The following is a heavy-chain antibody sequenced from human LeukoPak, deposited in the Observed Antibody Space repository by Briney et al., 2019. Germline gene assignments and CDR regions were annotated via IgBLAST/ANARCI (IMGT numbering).Heavy chain of an antibody. Sequence: GGSLRLSCAASGFTFSSYSMNWVRQAPGKGLEWASSISSSSSYIYYADSVKGRFTISRDNAKNSLYLQMNSLRAEDTAVYHCARDDIVVVPAAASAEYFQHWGQGTLVTVSS. V-gene: IGHV3-21*01. J-gene: IGHJ1*01. CDR2: ISSSSSYI. CDR3: ARDDIVVVPAAASAEYFQH. D-gene: IGHD2-2*01. CDR1: GFTFSSYS.